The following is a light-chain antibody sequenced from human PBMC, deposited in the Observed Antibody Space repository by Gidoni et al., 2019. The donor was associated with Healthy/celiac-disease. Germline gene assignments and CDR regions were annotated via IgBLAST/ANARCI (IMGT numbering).Light chain of an antibody. J-gene: IGKJ1*01. CDR2: AAS. CDR1: QSMSSY. Sequence: DIQMTQSPSSLSASVGDRVTITCRASQSMSSYLNWYQQKPGKAPKLLIYAASSWQSGVPSRFSGSGSGTYFTLTISSLQPEDFATYYCQQSYSTPRTFGQGTKVEIK. CDR3: QQSYSTPRT. V-gene: IGKV1-39*01.